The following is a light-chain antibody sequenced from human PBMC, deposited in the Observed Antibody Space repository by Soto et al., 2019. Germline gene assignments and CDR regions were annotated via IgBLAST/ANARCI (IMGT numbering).Light chain of an antibody. CDR3: QQYGDSSWT. Sequence: EIVLTQSPGTLSSSPGERATLSCRASQSVSSSYLAWYQHRPGHAPRLLIYGSSRRATGIPDRFGGSGSGTDFTLTISRLEPEDFAVYYCQQYGDSSWTFGQGTQVEIK. CDR1: QSVSSSY. CDR2: GSS. J-gene: IGKJ1*01. V-gene: IGKV3-20*01.